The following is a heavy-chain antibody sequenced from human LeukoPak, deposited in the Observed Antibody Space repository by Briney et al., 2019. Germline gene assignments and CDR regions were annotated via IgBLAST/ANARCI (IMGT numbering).Heavy chain of an antibody. D-gene: IGHD4-11*01. CDR3: VKDLSDDYRYYYGMDV. CDR2: ISYDGRNK. CDR1: GFTFSSYG. V-gene: IGHV3-30*18. Sequence: GGSLRLSCAASGFTFSSYGMHWVRQAPGKGLEWVAVISYDGRNKHYADSVKGRFTLSRDNSKNTLYLQMNSLRAEDTAVYYCVKDLSDDYRYYYGMDVWGQGTTVTVSS. J-gene: IGHJ6*02.